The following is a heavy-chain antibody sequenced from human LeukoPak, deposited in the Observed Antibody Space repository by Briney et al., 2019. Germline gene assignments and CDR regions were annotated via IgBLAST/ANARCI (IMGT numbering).Heavy chain of an antibody. D-gene: IGHD3-3*01. Sequence: SVKVSCKASGGTFSSYAISWVRQAHGQGLEWMGGIIPIFGTANYAQKFQGRVTITADESTSTAYMELSSLRSEDTAVYYCARDRDFWSGYYFDYWGQGTLVTVSS. V-gene: IGHV1-69*13. CDR2: IIPIFGTA. J-gene: IGHJ4*02. CDR3: ARDRDFWSGYYFDY. CDR1: GGTFSSYA.